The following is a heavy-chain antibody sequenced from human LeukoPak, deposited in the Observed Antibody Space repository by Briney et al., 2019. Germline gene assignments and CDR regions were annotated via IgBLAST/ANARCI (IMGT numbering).Heavy chain of an antibody. CDR1: GFTFSSYE. Sequence: GGSLRLSCAASGFTFSSYEMNWVRQAPGKGLEWVSYIDNSGNTIYYADSVKGRFTISRDNAKNSLYLQINSLRAEDTAVYYCAREGFFMVRGVIIRKGYFDYWGQGTLVTVSS. CDR2: IDNSGNTI. V-gene: IGHV3-48*03. CDR3: AREGFFMVRGVIIRKGYFDY. J-gene: IGHJ4*02. D-gene: IGHD3-10*01.